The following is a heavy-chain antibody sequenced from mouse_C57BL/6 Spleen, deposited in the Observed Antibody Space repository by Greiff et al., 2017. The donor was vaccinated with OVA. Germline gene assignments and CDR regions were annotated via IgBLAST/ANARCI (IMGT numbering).Heavy chain of an antibody. CDR1: GYTFTSYW. J-gene: IGHJ3*01. D-gene: IGHD3-2*02. V-gene: IGHV1-69*01. CDR2: IDPSDSYT. CDR3: ARRETAQDSFAY. Sequence: QVQLQQPGAELVMPGASVKLSCKASGYTFTSYWMHWVKQRPGQGLEWIGEIDPSDSYTNYNQKFKGKSTLTVDKSSSTAYMQLSSLTSEDSAVYYCARRETAQDSFAYWGQGTLVTVSA.